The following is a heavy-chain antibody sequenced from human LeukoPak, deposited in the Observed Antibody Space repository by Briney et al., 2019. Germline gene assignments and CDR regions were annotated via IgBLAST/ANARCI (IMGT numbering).Heavy chain of an antibody. CDR1: GFTFSSYS. CDR3: ARDSPLGVFIAMFDP. V-gene: IGHV3-21*01. D-gene: IGHD3-3*01. CDR2: ISSSSSYI. Sequence: PGGSLRLSCAASGFTFSSYSMNWVRQAPGKGLGWVSSISSSSSYIYYADSVKGRFTISRDNAKNSLYLQMNSLRAEDTAVYYCARDSPLGVFIAMFDPWGQGTLVTVSS. J-gene: IGHJ5*02.